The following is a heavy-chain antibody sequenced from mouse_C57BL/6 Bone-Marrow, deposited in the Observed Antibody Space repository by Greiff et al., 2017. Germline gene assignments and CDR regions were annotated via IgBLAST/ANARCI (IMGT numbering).Heavy chain of an antibody. Sequence: VQLQQPGAELVRPGSSVKLSCKASGYTFTSYWMDWVKQRPGQGLEWIGNIYPSDSETHYNQKFKDKATLTVYKSSSTAYMQLSSLTSEDSAVYYCASPGRTYDDAYWGQGTLVTVSA. D-gene: IGHD2-3*01. CDR2: IYPSDSET. J-gene: IGHJ3*01. CDR3: ASPGRTYDDAY. CDR1: GYTFTSYW. V-gene: IGHV1-61*01.